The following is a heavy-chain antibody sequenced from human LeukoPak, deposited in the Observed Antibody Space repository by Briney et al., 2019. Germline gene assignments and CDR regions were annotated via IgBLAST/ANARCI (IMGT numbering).Heavy chain of an antibody. CDR1: GFTFNNYA. V-gene: IGHV3-23*01. CDR3: ARGWASISYYFQY. CDR2: ITGSGTST. Sequence: PGGSLRLSCAASGFTFNNYAVSWVRQAPGKGLEWVSSITGSGTSTYYTDSVKGRSTISRDNSQNTLYLQMNSLRAEDTALYYCARGWASISYYFQYWGQVTLVTVSS. D-gene: IGHD6-13*01. J-gene: IGHJ4*02.